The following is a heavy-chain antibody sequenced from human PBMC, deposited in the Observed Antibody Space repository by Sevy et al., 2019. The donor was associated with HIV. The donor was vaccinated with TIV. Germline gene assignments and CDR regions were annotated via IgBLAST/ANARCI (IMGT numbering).Heavy chain of an antibody. CDR3: AREYSSGWYDY. Sequence: GGSLRLSCAASGFTFSSYWMSWVRQAPGKGLEWVANIKQDGSEKYYVDSLKGRLTISRDKAKKSLYLQMNSLRAEDTAVYYCAREYSSGWYDYWGQGTLVTVSS. D-gene: IGHD6-19*01. CDR1: GFTFSSYW. J-gene: IGHJ4*02. V-gene: IGHV3-7*01. CDR2: IKQDGSEK.